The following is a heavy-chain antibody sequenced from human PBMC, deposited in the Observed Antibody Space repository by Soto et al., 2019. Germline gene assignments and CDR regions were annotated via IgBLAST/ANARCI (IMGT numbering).Heavy chain of an antibody. J-gene: IGHJ6*03. D-gene: IGHD4-17*01. CDR1: GFSLSTSGVG. V-gene: IGHV2-5*01. Sequence: QITLKESGPPLVKPTQTLTLTCTFSGFSLSTSGVGVGWIRQPPGKALEWLALIYWNDDKRYSPSLKSRLTITKDTSKNQVVLTMTNMDPVDTATYYCAHRFTIYGDPYYMDVWGKGTTVTVSS. CDR3: AHRFTIYGDPYYMDV. CDR2: IYWNDDK.